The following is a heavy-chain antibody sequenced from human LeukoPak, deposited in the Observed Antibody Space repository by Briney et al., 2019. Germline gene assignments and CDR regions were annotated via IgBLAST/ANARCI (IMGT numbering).Heavy chain of an antibody. J-gene: IGHJ4*02. D-gene: IGHD5-18*01. CDR3: SRTVHTSMVGGGFDS. V-gene: IGHV4-39*01. CDR1: GDSITRSDYY. Sequence: SETLSLTCTVSGDSITRSDYYWDWIRQPPGKGLEWIGSIYYSGSTYYKPSLKSRVTIFVDTLKNQFSLKLSSVTAADTAVYYCSRTVHTSMVGGGFDSWGQGTLVTVSS. CDR2: IYYSGST.